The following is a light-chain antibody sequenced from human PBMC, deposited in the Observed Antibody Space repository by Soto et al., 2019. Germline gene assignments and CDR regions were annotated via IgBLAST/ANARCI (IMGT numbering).Light chain of an antibody. CDR3: MSYTGSNTSPWV. Sequence: QSALTQPASVSGSPVQSITISCTGTSSDIGGYPYVSWYQQHPDKAPKLIIYEASNRPSGVSDRFSGSKSGNTASLTISGLQAEDEADYFCMSYTGSNTSPWVFGGGTKLTVL. V-gene: IGLV2-14*03. CDR1: SSDIGGYPY. CDR2: EAS. J-gene: IGLJ3*02.